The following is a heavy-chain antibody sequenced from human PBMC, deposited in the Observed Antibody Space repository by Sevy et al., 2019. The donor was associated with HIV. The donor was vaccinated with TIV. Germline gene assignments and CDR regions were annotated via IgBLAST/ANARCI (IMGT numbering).Heavy chain of an antibody. Sequence: GGSLRLSCAASGFTFSTYNMNWVRQAPGKGLEWVSSITDSSNYIYHADSVKGRFTISRDNAKNSLYLQMNSLRAEDTALYFCARDRRTLNYYASSGYNYYFDYWGQGTLVTVSS. CDR2: ITDSSNYI. CDR3: ARDRRTLNYYASSGYNYYFDY. V-gene: IGHV3-21*01. D-gene: IGHD3-22*01. CDR1: GFTFSTYN. J-gene: IGHJ4*02.